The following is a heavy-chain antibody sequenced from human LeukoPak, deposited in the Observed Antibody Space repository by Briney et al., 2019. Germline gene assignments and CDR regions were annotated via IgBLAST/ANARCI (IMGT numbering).Heavy chain of an antibody. CDR1: GYTFTSYA. CDR2: INTNTGNP. Sequence: ASVKVSCKASGYTFTSYAMNWVRQAPGQGLEWMGWINTNTGNPTYAQGFTGRFVFSLGTSVTTAYLQISSLKAEDTAVYYCARERNDCYGSSGCVGDSYMDVWGKGTTVTVSS. CDR3: ARERNDCYGSSGCVGDSYMDV. V-gene: IGHV7-4-1*02. D-gene: IGHD3-22*01. J-gene: IGHJ6*03.